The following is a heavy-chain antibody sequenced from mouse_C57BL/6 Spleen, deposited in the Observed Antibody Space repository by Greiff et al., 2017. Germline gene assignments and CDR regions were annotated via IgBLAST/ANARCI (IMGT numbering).Heavy chain of an antibody. CDR1: GYSFTSYY. V-gene: IGHV1-66*01. CDR2: IYPGSGNT. J-gene: IGHJ4*01. CDR3: ARGTTAKGYAMDY. D-gene: IGHD1-2*01. Sequence: QVQLQQSGPELVKPGASVKISCKASGYSFTSYYIHWVKQRPGQGLEWIGWIYPGSGNTKYNEKFKGKATLTADTSSSTAYVQLSSLTSEDSAVYYCARGTTAKGYAMDYWGQGTSVTVSS.